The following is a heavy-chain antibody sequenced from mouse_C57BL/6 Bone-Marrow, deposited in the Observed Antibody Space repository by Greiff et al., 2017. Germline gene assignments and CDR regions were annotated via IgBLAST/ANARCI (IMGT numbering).Heavy chain of an antibody. CDR2: ITHSGET. D-gene: IGHD2-4*01. J-gene: IGHJ4*01. CDR3: AGDRSGIYDYDVGAMDY. V-gene: IGHV12-3*01. CDR1: GFPITSGYY. Sequence: QVQLKESGPGLVKPSQSLFLTCSITGFPITSGYYWIWIRQSPGKPLEWMGYITHSGETFYNPSLQSPISITRETSKNQFFLQVNSVTTEDTAMYYCAGDRSGIYDYDVGAMDYWGQGTSVTVSS.